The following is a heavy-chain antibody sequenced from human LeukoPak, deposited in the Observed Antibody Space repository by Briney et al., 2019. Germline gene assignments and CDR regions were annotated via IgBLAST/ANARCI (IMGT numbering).Heavy chain of an antibody. Sequence: PGGSMRLSCAASGFTFSGSAMHWVRQASGKGLEWVGRIRSKANSYATAYAASVKAGFTISRDDSKNTAYLQTNSLKTEDTAVYYCTRLGVAVAPNYWGQGTLVTVSS. CDR3: TRLGVAVAPNY. D-gene: IGHD6-19*01. V-gene: IGHV3-73*01. CDR1: GFTFSGSA. CDR2: IRSKANSYAT. J-gene: IGHJ4*02.